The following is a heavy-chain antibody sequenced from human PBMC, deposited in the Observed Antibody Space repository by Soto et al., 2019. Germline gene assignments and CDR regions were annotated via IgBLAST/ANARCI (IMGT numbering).Heavy chain of an antibody. V-gene: IGHV4-30-4*08. J-gene: IGHJ6*02. Sequence: QVQLQESGPGLVKPSQTLSLTCTVSGGSISNDDYYWSWIRQPPGKGLEWIGHIYYNGNTYYNPSRKSRLTMSVDTSQNQCSLHRTAVIAADSASYFCARATTVTSSFFYYGLDVWGQGTTVTVSS. D-gene: IGHD4-17*01. CDR3: ARATTVTSSFFYYGLDV. CDR1: GGSISNDDYY. CDR2: IYYNGNT.